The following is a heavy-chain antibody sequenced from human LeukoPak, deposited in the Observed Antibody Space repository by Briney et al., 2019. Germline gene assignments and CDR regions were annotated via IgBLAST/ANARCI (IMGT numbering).Heavy chain of an antibody. J-gene: IGHJ4*02. V-gene: IGHV4-38-2*02. D-gene: IGHD2-21*01. CDR3: ARDVDRFDY. CDR1: SFSISSGHY. Sequence: PSETLSLTCSVSSFSISSGHYWGWIRQPPGKGLEWIGSIYHSGPTYYNPSLKSRVTISGDTSKNHFSLTLTSVTAADTAVYYCARDVDRFDYWGQGTLVTVSS. CDR2: IYHSGPT.